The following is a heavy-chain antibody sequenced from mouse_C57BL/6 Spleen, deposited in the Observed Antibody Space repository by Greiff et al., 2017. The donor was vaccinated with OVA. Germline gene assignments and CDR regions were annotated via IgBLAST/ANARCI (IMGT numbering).Heavy chain of an antibody. D-gene: IGHD1-1*01. Sequence: QVHVKQSGAELVRPGTSVKVSCKASGYAFTNYLIEWVKQRPGQGLEWIGVINPGSGGTNYNEKFKGKATLTADKSSSTAYMQLSSLTSEDSAVYFCARPYYGSSEGFAYWGQGTLVTVSA. CDR3: ARPYYGSSEGFAY. CDR1: GYAFTNYL. CDR2: INPGSGGT. V-gene: IGHV1-54*01. J-gene: IGHJ3*01.